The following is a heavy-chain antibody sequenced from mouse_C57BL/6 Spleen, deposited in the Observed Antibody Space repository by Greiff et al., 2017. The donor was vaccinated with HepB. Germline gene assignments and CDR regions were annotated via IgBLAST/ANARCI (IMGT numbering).Heavy chain of an antibody. D-gene: IGHD1-1*01. V-gene: IGHV1-50*01. CDR1: GYTFTSYW. CDR3: ARGIYYGSSSLDY. Sequence: QVQLKQPGAELVKPGASVKLSCKASGYTFTSYWMQWVKQRPGQGLEWIGEIDPSDSYTNYNQKFKGKATLTVDTSSSTAYMQLSSLTSEDSAVYYCARGIYYGSSSLDYWGQGTTLTVSS. J-gene: IGHJ2*01. CDR2: IDPSDSYT.